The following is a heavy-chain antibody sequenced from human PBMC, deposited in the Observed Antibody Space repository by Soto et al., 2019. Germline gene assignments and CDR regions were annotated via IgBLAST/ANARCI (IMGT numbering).Heavy chain of an antibody. D-gene: IGHD3-22*01. Sequence: SETLSLTCAVSGGSISSGGYSWSWIRQPPGKGLEWIGYIYHSGSTNYNPSLKSRVIISVDMSKNQFSLRLSSVTAAATAVYYCARAYYDTSGYSLDPWGQGTLVTVSS. CDR1: GGSISSGGYS. J-gene: IGHJ5*02. CDR2: IYHSGST. CDR3: ARAYYDTSGYSLDP. V-gene: IGHV4-30-2*02.